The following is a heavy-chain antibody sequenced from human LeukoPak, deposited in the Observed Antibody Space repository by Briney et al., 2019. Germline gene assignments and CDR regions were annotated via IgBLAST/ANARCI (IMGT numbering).Heavy chain of an antibody. D-gene: IGHD6-25*01. CDR1: GFTFSNSG. J-gene: IGHJ4*02. CDR2: ISYGGRNK. V-gene: IGHV3-30*18. CDR3: AKDHSIAAAGYYFDY. Sequence: PGRSLRLSCAASGFTFSNSGMHWVRQAPGKGLEWVAVISYGGRNKYYTDSVKGRFTISRDNSKNTVYLQMNSLRAEDTAVYYCAKDHSIAAAGYYFDYWGQGTLVTVSS.